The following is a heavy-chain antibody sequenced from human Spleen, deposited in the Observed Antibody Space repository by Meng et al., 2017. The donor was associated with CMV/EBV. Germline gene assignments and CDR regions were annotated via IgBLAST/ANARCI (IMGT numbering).Heavy chain of an antibody. CDR3: ARGPAGSRFRMDV. J-gene: IGHJ6*02. CDR2: IGTTGDT. CDR1: GFTFSIYD. D-gene: IGHD2-2*01. V-gene: IGHV3-13*01. Sequence: GESLKISCAASGFTFSIYDMHWVRQVTGKGLEWVSAIGTTGDTYYPGSVKGRFTISREDVKDSLYLQMNSVRVGDTAVYYCARGPAGSRFRMDVWGQGTTVTVSS.